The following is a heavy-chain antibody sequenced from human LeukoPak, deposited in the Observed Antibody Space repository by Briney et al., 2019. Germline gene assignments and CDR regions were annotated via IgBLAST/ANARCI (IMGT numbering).Heavy chain of an antibody. CDR1: GGSISSYY. D-gene: IGHD4-11*01. CDR3: AREPTTVTGYYYYGMDV. CDR2: IYYSGST. V-gene: IGHV4-59*01. J-gene: IGHJ6*02. Sequence: SETLSLTCTVSGGSISSYYWSWIRQPPGKGLVWIGYIYYSGSTNYNPSLKSRVTISVDTSKNQFSLKLSSVTAADTAVYYCAREPTTVTGYYYYGMDVRGQGTTVTVSS.